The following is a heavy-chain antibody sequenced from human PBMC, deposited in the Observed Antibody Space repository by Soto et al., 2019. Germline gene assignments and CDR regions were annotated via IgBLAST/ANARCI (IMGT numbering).Heavy chain of an antibody. J-gene: IGHJ6*02. CDR2: MNPNSGNT. D-gene: IGHD3-10*01. V-gene: IGHV1-8*01. CDR3: ARGPPEGSYYYYGMDV. Sequence: ASVKVSWKASGYTFTSYDINWVRQATGQGLEWMGWMNPNSGNTGYAQKFQGRVTMTRNTSISTAYMELSSLRSEDTAVYYCARGPPEGSYYYYGMDVWGQGTTVTVSS. CDR1: GYTFTSYD.